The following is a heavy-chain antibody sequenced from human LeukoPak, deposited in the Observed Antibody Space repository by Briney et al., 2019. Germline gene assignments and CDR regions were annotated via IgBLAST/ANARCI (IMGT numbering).Heavy chain of an antibody. J-gene: IGHJ6*02. Sequence: GGSLRLSCAASGFTFNIYGMHWVRQAPGKGVEWVAMIDYDGGNTYYIDTVKGRFTISRDNSKNTLYLQMNSLRAEDTAVYFCARNKFYSSNWHYPMDVWGQGTTVTVSS. CDR3: ARNKFYSSNWHYPMDV. V-gene: IGHV3-33*01. D-gene: IGHD6-13*01. CDR2: IDYDGGNT. CDR1: GFTFNIYG.